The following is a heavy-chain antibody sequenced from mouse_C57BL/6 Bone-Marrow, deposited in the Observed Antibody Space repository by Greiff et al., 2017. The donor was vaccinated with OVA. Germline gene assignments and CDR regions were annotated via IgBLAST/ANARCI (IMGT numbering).Heavy chain of an antibody. CDR2: IDPANGNT. CDR1: GFNIKNTY. CDR3: ARTIYYYGSRGDAMDY. V-gene: IGHV14-3*01. Sequence: VQLKESVAELVRPGASVKLSCTASGFNIKNTYMHWVKQRPEQGLEWIGRIDPANGNTKYAPKFQGKATITADTSSNTAYLQLSSLTSEDTAIYYCARTIYYYGSRGDAMDYWGQGTSVTVSS. J-gene: IGHJ4*01. D-gene: IGHD1-1*01.